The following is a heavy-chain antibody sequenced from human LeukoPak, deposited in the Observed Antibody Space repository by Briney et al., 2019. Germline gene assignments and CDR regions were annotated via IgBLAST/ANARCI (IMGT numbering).Heavy chain of an antibody. CDR2: IYYSGST. D-gene: IGHD4-17*01. CDR3: ARGGDYGDLRYFDY. Sequence: PSETLSLTCSVSGGSISGYYWSWIRQSPGKGLEWIAYIYYSGSTNYNPSLKSRVTISVDTSKNQFSLKLSSVTAADTAMYYCARGGDYGDLRYFDYWGQGTLVTVSS. J-gene: IGHJ4*02. V-gene: IGHV4-59*01. CDR1: GGSISGYY.